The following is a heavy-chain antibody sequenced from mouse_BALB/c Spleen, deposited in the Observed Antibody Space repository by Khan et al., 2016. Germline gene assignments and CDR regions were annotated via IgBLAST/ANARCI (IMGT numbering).Heavy chain of an antibody. Sequence: EVKLLESGGGLVQPGGSLKLSCAASGFEFSRYWMSWVRQAPGKGLEWIGDINPDSSKINYTPSLKDKFIISSDNAKNTLYLQMSKVRSEDTALYYHARRGYYYSMDNWGQGTSVTGSS. V-gene: IGHV4-1*02. J-gene: IGHJ4*01. CDR3: ARRGYYYSMDN. CDR1: GFEFSRYW. CDR2: INPDSSKI.